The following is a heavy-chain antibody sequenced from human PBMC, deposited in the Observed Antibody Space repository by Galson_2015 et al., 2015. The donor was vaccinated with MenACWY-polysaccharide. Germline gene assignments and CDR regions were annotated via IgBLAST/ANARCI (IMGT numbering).Heavy chain of an antibody. J-gene: IGHJ4*02. CDR2: MQPNSGNT. Sequence: AEKVSCKACGYTFSSYDINWVRQASGQGLEWMGWMQPNSGNTGYALKFQGRVAMTRDTATSTAYMELRMLRYDDTAVYYCTRIIARKHTFIDSWGQGTLVSVS. D-gene: IGHD2-21*01. CDR3: TRIIARKHTFIDS. V-gene: IGHV1-8*01. CDR1: GYTFSSYD.